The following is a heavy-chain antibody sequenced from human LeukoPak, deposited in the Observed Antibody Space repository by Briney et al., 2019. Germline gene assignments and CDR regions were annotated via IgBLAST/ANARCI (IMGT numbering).Heavy chain of an antibody. V-gene: IGHV3-21*01. CDR3: ARDRNHYGEFDY. CDR2: ISSSRSYI. D-gene: IGHD3-10*01. Sequence: GGSLRLSCAASGFTFSSYSMNWVRQAPGKGLEWVSSISSSRSYIFYADSVKGRFTISRDNAKNSLYLQMNSLRAEDTAVYYCARDRNHYGEFDYWGQGTLVTVSS. CDR1: GFTFSSYS. J-gene: IGHJ4*02.